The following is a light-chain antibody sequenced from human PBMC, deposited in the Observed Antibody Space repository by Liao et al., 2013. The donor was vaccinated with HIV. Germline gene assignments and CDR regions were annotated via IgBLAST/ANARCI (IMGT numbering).Light chain of an antibody. CDR1: RLGAKY. CDR2: QDN. Sequence: SFELTQPPSVSVSPGQTATITCSGSRLGAKYVCWYQQKPGQSPVLVMYQDNRRPSGIPERFSGYNSGNTATLIISGTQAMDEADYYCQAWDGNSWVFGGGTELTVL. J-gene: IGLJ3*02. V-gene: IGLV3-1*01. CDR3: QAWDGNSWV.